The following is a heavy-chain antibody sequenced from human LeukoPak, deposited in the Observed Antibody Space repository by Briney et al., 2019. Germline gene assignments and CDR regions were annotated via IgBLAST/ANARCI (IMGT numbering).Heavy chain of an antibody. CDR3: ANALLPSMVRGVNDY. V-gene: IGHV3-23*01. J-gene: IGHJ4*02. Sequence: GGSLRLSCAASGFTFSRYAMSWVRRAPGKGLEWVSAISGSGGSTYYADSVKGRFTISRDNSKNTLYLQMNSLRAEDTAVYYCANALLPSMVRGVNDYWGQGTLVTVSS. CDR2: ISGSGGST. CDR1: GFTFSRYA. D-gene: IGHD3-10*01.